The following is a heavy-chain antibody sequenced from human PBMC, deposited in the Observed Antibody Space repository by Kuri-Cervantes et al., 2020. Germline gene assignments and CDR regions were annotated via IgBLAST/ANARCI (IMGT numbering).Heavy chain of an antibody. V-gene: IGHV3-9*01. Sequence: LSLTCAASGFTFDDYAMHWVRQAPGKGLEWVSGISWNSGSIGYADSVKGRFTISRDNAKNSLYLQMNSLRAGDTAVYYCARSYSSGWYVLWGQGTLVTVSS. CDR1: GFTFDDYA. CDR2: ISWNSGSI. CDR3: ARSYSSGWYVL. J-gene: IGHJ4*02. D-gene: IGHD6-19*01.